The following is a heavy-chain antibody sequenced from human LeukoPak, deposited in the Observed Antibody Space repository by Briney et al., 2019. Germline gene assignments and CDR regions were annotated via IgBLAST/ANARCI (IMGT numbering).Heavy chain of an antibody. J-gene: IGHJ3*01. V-gene: IGHV3-23*01. CDR1: GFTFSNYA. D-gene: IGHD6-13*01. CDR2: ITGSGGGT. CDR3: AKGDLSAAAPRAFDF. Sequence: GGSLRLSCAASGFTFSNYAMSWVRQAPGKGLEWVSAITGSGGGTYYADSVKGRFTISRDNSKNTLYLQMNSLRAEDTATYYCAKGDLSAAAPRAFDFWGQGTMVTLSS.